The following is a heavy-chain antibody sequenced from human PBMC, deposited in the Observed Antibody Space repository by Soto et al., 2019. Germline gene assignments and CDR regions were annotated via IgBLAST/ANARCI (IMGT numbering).Heavy chain of an antibody. D-gene: IGHD2-15*01. CDR2: IYYSGSA. V-gene: IGHV4-39*01. CDR3: ARVVTDAFDI. Sequence: QMQLQESGPGLVKPSETLSLTCTVSGGSINSAYYYWAWIRQPPGEALEWIGNIYYSGSAFSNPSLKSRVTISVDTSKNKFSLMLSAVTAADTALYYCARVVTDAFDIWGQGTVVTVSS. J-gene: IGHJ3*02. CDR1: GGSINSAYYY.